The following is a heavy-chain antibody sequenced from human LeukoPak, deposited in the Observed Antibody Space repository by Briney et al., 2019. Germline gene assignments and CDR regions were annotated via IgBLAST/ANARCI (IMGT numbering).Heavy chain of an antibody. D-gene: IGHD3-22*01. V-gene: IGHV4-59*11. CDR2: IYYSGST. CDR1: GGSISSHY. Sequence: SETLSLTCTVSGGSISSHYWSWIRQPPGKGQEWIGYIYYSGSTNYNPSLKSRVTISVDTSKNQFSLKLSSVTAADTAVYYCARGYYDSSGYYYDYWGQGTLVTVSS. CDR3: ARGYYDSSGYYYDY. J-gene: IGHJ4*02.